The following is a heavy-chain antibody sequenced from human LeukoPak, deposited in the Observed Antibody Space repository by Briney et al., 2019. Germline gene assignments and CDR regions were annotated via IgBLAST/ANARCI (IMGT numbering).Heavy chain of an antibody. CDR2: IKQDGSEQ. Sequence: GGSLRLSCAASGFTCTTYWRTWVRQAPGKGLEWVANIKQDGSEQYYVDSVKGRFTISRDNPKNSMYLQMNSLRAEDTAVYYCATWSGAHHKTFDSWGQGTLVTVSS. V-gene: IGHV3-7*01. CDR3: ATWSGAHHKTFDS. CDR1: GFTCTTYW. J-gene: IGHJ4*02. D-gene: IGHD3-3*01.